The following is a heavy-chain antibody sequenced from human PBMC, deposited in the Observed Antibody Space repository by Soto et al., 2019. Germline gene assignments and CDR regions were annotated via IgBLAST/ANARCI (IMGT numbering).Heavy chain of an antibody. CDR1: GGSVSSGSYY. J-gene: IGHJ6*02. CDR2: IYYSGST. V-gene: IGHV4-31*03. D-gene: IGHD1-26*01. CDR3: AASCVGCGGFNYYGMDV. Sequence: SETLSLTCTVSGGSVSSGSYYWSWIRQHPGKGLEWIGYIYYSGSTYYNPSLKSRVTISVDTSKNQFSLKLSSVTAADTAVYYCAASCVGCGGFNYYGMDVWGQGTTVTVSS.